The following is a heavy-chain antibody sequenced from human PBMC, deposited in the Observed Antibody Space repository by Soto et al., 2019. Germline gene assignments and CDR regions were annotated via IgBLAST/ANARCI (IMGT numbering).Heavy chain of an antibody. Sequence: QVQLVESGGGVVQPGGSLRLSCEASGFNFSSYGIHWVRQAPGKGLEWVAIIWQDGRNEYYADSVKGRFTISRDNSKNAVYLQVSKLRAEDTAVYFCARDQTDSGGYSDSWGQGTLVTVSS. V-gene: IGHV3-33*01. CDR3: ARDQTDSGGYSDS. D-gene: IGHD3-22*01. CDR1: GFNFSSYG. CDR2: IWQDGRNE. J-gene: IGHJ4*02.